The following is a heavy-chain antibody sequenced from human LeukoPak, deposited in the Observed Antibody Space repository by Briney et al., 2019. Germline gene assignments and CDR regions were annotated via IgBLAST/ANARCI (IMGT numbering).Heavy chain of an antibody. CDR2: ISGSGGST. D-gene: IGHD3-10*01. CDR3: AKFNHRRYYGSGSYVGY. CDR1: GFTFSSYG. V-gene: IGHV3-23*01. J-gene: IGHJ4*02. Sequence: GGSLRLSCAASGFTFSSYGMSWVRQAPGKGLEWVSAISGSGGSTYYADSVKGRFTISRDNSKNTLYLQMNSLRAEDTAVYYCAKFNHRRYYGSGSYVGYWGQGTLVTVSS.